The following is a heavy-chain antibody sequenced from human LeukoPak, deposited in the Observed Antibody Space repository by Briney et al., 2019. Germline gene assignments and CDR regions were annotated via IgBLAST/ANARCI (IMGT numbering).Heavy chain of an antibody. J-gene: IGHJ4*02. V-gene: IGHV1-69*13. CDR3: ARVGYGSGSYPGYYFDY. D-gene: IGHD3-10*01. CDR1: GGTFISYA. Sequence: SVTVSCTASGGTFISYAISWVRQAPGQGLEWMGGIIPIFGTANYAQKFQGRVTITADESTSTAYMELSSLRSEDTAVYYCARVGYGSGSYPGYYFDYWGQGTLVTVSS. CDR2: IIPIFGTA.